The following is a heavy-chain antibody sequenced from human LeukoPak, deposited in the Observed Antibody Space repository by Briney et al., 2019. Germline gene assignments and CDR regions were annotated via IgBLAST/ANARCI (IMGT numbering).Heavy chain of an antibody. J-gene: IGHJ4*02. Sequence: KPGGSLRLSCAASGFTFSSYSMNWVRQAPGKGLEWVSSISSSSSYIYYADSVKGRFTISRDNAKNSLYLQMNSLRAEDTAVYYCARFSKPGVVITYYFDYWGQGTLVTVSS. D-gene: IGHD3-3*01. CDR2: ISSSSSYI. V-gene: IGHV3-21*04. CDR3: ARFSKPGVVITYYFDY. CDR1: GFTFSSYS.